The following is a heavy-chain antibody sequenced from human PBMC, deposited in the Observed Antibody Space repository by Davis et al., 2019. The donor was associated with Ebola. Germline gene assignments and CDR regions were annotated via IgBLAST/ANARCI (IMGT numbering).Heavy chain of an antibody. D-gene: IGHD1-1*01. CDR3: ARENWDDHFFDH. Sequence: PSETLSLTCTVSGGSISSYYWSWIRQHPAKGLEWIGYISYSGNPYYNPSLKSRVVVSLDTSQNQFSLKLSSVTAADTAVYYCARENWDDHFFDHWGQGTLVAVSS. V-gene: IGHV4-59*06. CDR1: GGSISSYY. CDR2: ISYSGNP. J-gene: IGHJ4*02.